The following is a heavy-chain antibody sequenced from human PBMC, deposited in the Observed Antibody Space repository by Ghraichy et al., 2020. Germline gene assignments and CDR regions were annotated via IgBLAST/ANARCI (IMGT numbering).Heavy chain of an antibody. CDR2: ISYDGSTK. CDR3: AKVRRIPVTTDLDY. CDR1: GFTFSSYG. D-gene: IGHD4-17*01. V-gene: IGHV3-30*18. Sequence: SLRLSCAASGFTFSSYGMHWVRQAPGKGLEWVAVISYDGSTKYYADSVKGRFTISRDNSMNTLDLQMNSLGIEDTAVYYCAKVRRIPVTTDLDYWGQGILVTVSS. J-gene: IGHJ4*02.